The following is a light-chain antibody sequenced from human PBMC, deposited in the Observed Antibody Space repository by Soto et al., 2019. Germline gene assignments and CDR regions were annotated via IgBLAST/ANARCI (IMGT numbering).Light chain of an antibody. CDR2: KAS. V-gene: IGKV1-5*03. CDR3: QQYNTYSWT. J-gene: IGKJ1*01. Sequence: LCASVGDRVTITYRASQRISNRLAWFQQKSGEAPKLLIYKASSLESGVPSRFSGSGSGTEFTLTISSLQPDDFATYYCQQYNTYSWTFGQGTKV. CDR1: QRISNR.